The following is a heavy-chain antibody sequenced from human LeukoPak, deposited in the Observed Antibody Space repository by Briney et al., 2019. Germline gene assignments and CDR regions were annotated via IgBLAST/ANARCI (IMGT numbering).Heavy chain of an antibody. J-gene: IGHJ5*02. D-gene: IGHD3-22*01. Sequence: ASVKVSCKASGYTFTGYYMHWVRQAPGQGLEWMGWINPNSGVANYAQKFQGRVTMTRDTSISTAYMELNRLRSDDTAVYYCARDQYYDSKGWFDPWGQGTLVTVSS. CDR1: GYTFTGYY. V-gene: IGHV1-2*02. CDR2: INPNSGVA. CDR3: ARDQYYDSKGWFDP.